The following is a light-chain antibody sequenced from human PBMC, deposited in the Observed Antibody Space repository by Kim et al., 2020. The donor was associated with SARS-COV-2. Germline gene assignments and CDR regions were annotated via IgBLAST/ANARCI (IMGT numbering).Light chain of an antibody. CDR1: NIGSKG. V-gene: IGLV3-21*04. CDR2: YDN. Sequence: APGKTARITCGGNNIGSKGVQWYQQKPGQAPVLVIYYDNDRPSGIPERFSGSKSGNTATLTISRVEAGDEADYYCQVWDSSKAQRVFGGGTQLTVL. J-gene: IGLJ3*02. CDR3: QVWDSSKAQRV.